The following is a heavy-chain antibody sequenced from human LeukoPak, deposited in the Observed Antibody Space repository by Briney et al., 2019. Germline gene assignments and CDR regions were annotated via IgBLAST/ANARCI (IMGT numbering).Heavy chain of an antibody. CDR1: GGSISHYY. V-gene: IGHV4-59*08. D-gene: IGHD1-14*01. CDR2: VYHSGST. CDR3: ARYNSGIAY. J-gene: IGHJ4*02. Sequence: PSETLSLTCTVSGGSISHYYWSWIRQPPGKGLEWIGYVYHSGSTDYNPSLKSRVTISVDTSKNQFSLKLSSVTAADTAMYYCARYNSGIAYWGQGTLVTVSS.